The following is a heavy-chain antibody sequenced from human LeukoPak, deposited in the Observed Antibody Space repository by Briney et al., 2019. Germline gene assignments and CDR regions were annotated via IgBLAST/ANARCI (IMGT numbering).Heavy chain of an antibody. D-gene: IGHD3-10*01. CDR1: GYTFTSYG. Sequence: ASVKVSCKASGYTFTSYGISWVRQAPGQGLEWMGWMNPNSGNTGYAQKFQGRVTMTRNTSISTAYMELSSLRSEDTAVYYCARAVRRGEIERYWGQGTLVTVSS. CDR3: ARAVRRGEIERY. J-gene: IGHJ4*02. V-gene: IGHV1-8*02. CDR2: MNPNSGNT.